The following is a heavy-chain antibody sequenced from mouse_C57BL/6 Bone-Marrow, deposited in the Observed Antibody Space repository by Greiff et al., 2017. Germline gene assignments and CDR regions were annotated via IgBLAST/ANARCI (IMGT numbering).Heavy chain of an antibody. CDR3: ARQGYYYGSDWYFDV. CDR1: GFTFSSYA. V-gene: IGHV5-6*03. CDR2: ISDGGSYT. D-gene: IGHD1-1*01. J-gene: IGHJ1*03. Sequence: EVNVVQSGGGLVKPGGSLKLSCAASGFTFSSYAMSWVRQTPEKRLEWVATISDGGSYTYYPDSVEGRFTISRDNAKITLYLQMSSLKSEDTAMYYCARQGYYYGSDWYFDVWGTGTTVTVSS.